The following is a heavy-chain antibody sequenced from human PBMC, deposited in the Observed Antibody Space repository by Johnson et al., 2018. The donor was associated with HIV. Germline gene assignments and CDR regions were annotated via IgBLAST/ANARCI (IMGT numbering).Heavy chain of an antibody. CDR2: IKQDGSEK. J-gene: IGHJ3*02. D-gene: IGHD3-16*01. Sequence: VQVVESGGGLVQPGRSLRLSCAASGFTFSSYWMSWVRQAPGKGLEWVANIKQDGSEKYSVDSVKGRFTISRDNSKNTLYLQMNKLRAEDTAVYFCASQVRGLRLGVDAFDIWGQGTMVTVSS. CDR3: ASQVRGLRLGVDAFDI. CDR1: GFTFSSYW. V-gene: IGHV3-7*05.